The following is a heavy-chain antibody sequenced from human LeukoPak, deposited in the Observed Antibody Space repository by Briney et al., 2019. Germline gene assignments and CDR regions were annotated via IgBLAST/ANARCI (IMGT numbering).Heavy chain of an antibody. V-gene: IGHV3-66*01. CDR1: GVPVSSNH. J-gene: IGHJ5*02. Sequence: PGGSLRLSCAVSGVPVSSNHGRWGRQAPGKGLEWVSAIYAGGNPYHADSVKGRFPLSRDNSKNTLFLQMNSLRDEDTAVYCCVRDVSWGQGTLVTVSS. CDR3: VRDVS. CDR2: IYAGGNP.